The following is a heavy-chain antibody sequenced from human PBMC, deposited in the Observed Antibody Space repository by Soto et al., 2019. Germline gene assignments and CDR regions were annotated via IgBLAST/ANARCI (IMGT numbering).Heavy chain of an antibody. CDR1: GGSFSGYY. CDR2: INHSGST. CDR3: ARGQSGSYYYY. D-gene: IGHD3-10*01. V-gene: IGHV4-34*01. Sequence: QVQLQQWGTGLFKPSETLSLTCAVYGGSFSGYYWSWIRQPPGKGLEWIGEINHSGSTNYNPSLKSRVTISVDTSKNQFSLKLSSVTAADTAVYYCARGQSGSYYYYWGQGTLVTVSS. J-gene: IGHJ4*02.